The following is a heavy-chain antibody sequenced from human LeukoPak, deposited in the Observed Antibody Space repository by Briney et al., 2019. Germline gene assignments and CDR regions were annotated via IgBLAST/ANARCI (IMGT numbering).Heavy chain of an antibody. CDR3: ARDLAAPPFGERTFDL. D-gene: IGHD4-17*01. CDR1: GFTFSSYW. Sequence: GGSLRLSCAASGFTFSSYWMHWVRQAPGKGLVWVSHINNDESSTTYADFVKGRFTISRDNAKNTLYPQMNSLRAEDTAVYYCARDLAAPPFGERTFDLWGQGTMVTVSS. CDR2: INNDESST. J-gene: IGHJ3*01. V-gene: IGHV3-74*01.